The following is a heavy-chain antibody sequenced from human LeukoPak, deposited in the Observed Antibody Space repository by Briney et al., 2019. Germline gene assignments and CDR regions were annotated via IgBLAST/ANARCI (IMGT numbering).Heavy chain of an antibody. CDR2: IIGSGRTT. V-gene: IGHV3-23*01. CDR1: GFTFISYF. J-gene: IGHJ4*02. D-gene: IGHD1-26*01. Sequence: SGGSLRLSCEASGFTFISYFMSWVRQPPGKGLEWVASIIGSGRTTKYADAVKGRFTISRDNSKNILYLQMSSLVVDDTAVYYCVREGRGIVGASAYWGRGTLVAVSS. CDR3: VREGRGIVGASAY.